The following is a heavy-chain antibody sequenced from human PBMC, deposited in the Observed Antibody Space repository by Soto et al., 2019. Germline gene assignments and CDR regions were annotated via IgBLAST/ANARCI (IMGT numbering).Heavy chain of an antibody. D-gene: IGHD6-6*01. CDR3: AKEMYPRTVLDSSSPWGDY. J-gene: IGHJ4*02. CDR2: VSYDGSYK. Sequence: QVQLVESGGGVAQPGRSLRLSCAVSGFTFSDYGMHWVRQAPGKGLEWVAVVSYDGSYKYYADSVKSRFTVSRDLSGNTLFLQMNSLRLEDTAVYFCAKEMYPRTVLDSSSPWGDYWGQGTLVAVSS. V-gene: IGHV3-30*18. CDR1: GFTFSDYG.